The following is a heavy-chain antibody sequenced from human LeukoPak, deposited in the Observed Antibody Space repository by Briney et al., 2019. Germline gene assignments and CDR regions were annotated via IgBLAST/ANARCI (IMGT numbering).Heavy chain of an antibody. CDR1: GFTFSDYY. CDR2: ISSSGSTI. Sequence: GGSLRLSCAASGFTFSDYYMSWIRQAPEKGLEWVSYISSSGSTIYYADSVKGRFTISRDNAKNSLYLQMNSLRAEDTAVYYCARVFWRLWFGEPPLYYFDYWGQGTLVTVSS. J-gene: IGHJ4*02. V-gene: IGHV3-11*01. CDR3: ARVFWRLWFGEPPLYYFDY. D-gene: IGHD3-10*01.